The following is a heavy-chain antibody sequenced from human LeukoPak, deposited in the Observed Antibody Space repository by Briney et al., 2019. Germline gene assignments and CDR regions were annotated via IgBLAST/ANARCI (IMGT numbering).Heavy chain of an antibody. CDR2: ISYDGSSK. Sequence: GRSLRLSCAASGFTFSSYVMHWVRQAPGKGLEWVAVISYDGSSKYYADSLKGRFTISRDNSKNTLYLQMNSLRAEDTAVYYCAKDQGVTTPYFDYWGQGTLVTVSS. CDR1: GFTFSSYV. D-gene: IGHD4-17*01. J-gene: IGHJ4*02. CDR3: AKDQGVTTPYFDY. V-gene: IGHV3-30-3*01.